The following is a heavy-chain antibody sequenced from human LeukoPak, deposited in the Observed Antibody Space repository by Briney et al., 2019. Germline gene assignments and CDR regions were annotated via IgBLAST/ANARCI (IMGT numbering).Heavy chain of an antibody. CDR1: GFTYSSYS. J-gene: IGHJ5*02. Sequence: GGSLRLSCAASGFTYSSYSMNWVRQAPGKGLEWVSSISSSSSYIYYADSVKGRFTISRDNAKNSLYLQMNSLRAEDTAVYYCARRRYCSSTSCYKRGIDPWGQGTLVTVSS. CDR2: ISSSSSYI. D-gene: IGHD2-2*02. CDR3: ARRRYCSSTSCYKRGIDP. V-gene: IGHV3-21*01.